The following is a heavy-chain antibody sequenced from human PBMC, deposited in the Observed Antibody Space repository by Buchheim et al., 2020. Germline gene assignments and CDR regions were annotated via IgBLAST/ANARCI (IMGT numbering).Heavy chain of an antibody. Sequence: DVQLVESGGGLVQPGGSLRLSCAASGFRFSVYWMTWVRQAPGKGLEWVANINKDGSEKNYVDSVKGRFSISRDNAETALYLQMNSLRAEDTAIYYCATYRLGFCSGDACHEMDVWGQGTT. CDR1: GFRFSVYW. CDR3: ATYRLGFCSGDACHEMDV. V-gene: IGHV3-7*01. CDR2: INKDGSEK. D-gene: IGHD2-15*01. J-gene: IGHJ6*02.